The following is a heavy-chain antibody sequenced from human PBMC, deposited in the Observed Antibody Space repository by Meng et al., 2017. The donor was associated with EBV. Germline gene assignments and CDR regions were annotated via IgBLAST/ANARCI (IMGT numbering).Heavy chain of an antibody. J-gene: IGHJ5*02. Sequence: QGQLWRSWAEVKKPGASGKVSCKASGYTFTSYDINWGRQATGQGLEWMGWMNPNSGNTGYAQKFQGRVTMTRNTSISTAYMELSSLRSEDTAVYYCARGPYYYDSSGYYYGEFDPWGQGTLVTVSS. CDR3: ARGPYYYDSSGYYYGEFDP. D-gene: IGHD3-22*01. CDR2: MNPNSGNT. CDR1: GYTFTSYD. V-gene: IGHV1-8*01.